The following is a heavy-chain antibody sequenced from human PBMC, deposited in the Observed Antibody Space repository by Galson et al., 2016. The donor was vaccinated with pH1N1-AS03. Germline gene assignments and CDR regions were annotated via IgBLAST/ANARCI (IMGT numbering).Heavy chain of an antibody. J-gene: IGHJ5*02. Sequence: CAISGESVSSNSAACHWIRQTPPSDLEWLRRTYYRSKWYNDYAVSVKSRITINPDTSKNQFSLQLNSVTPEDTAVSYCARGHYSSSSYWFDPWGQGTLVTVSS. CDR1: GESVSSNSAA. CDR2: TYYRSKWYN. CDR3: ARGHYSSSSYWFDP. V-gene: IGHV6-1*01. D-gene: IGHD6-6*01.